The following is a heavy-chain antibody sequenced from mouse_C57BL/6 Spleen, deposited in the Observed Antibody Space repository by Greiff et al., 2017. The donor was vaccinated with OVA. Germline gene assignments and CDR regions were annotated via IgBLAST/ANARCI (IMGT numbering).Heavy chain of an antibody. J-gene: IGHJ1*03. CDR1: GYSITSGYY. CDR3: SIYDGYSYWYCDV. D-gene: IGHD2-3*01. CDR2: LSYDGSN. Sequence: EVQLQESGPGLVKPSQSLSLTCSVTGYSITSGYYWYWIRQSPGNKLEWMGYLSYDGSNNYNPSLKNRISITRDTSKNQYFLKLNSVTTEDTATYYCSIYDGYSYWYCDVWGTGTTVTVSS. V-gene: IGHV3-6*01.